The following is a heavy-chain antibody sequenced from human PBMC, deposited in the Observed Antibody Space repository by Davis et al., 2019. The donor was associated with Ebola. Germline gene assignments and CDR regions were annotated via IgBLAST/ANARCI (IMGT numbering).Heavy chain of an antibody. CDR1: GFTFSSYG. D-gene: IGHD5-24*01. CDR3: AKDEEKAPWFDP. CDR2: IRYDGSNK. J-gene: IGHJ5*02. Sequence: PGGSLRLSCAASGFTFSSYGMHWVRQAPGKGLEWVAFIRYDGSNKYYADSVKGRFTISRDNSKNTLYLQMNSLRAEDTAVYYCAKDEEKAPWFDPWGQGTLVTVSS. V-gene: IGHV3-30*02.